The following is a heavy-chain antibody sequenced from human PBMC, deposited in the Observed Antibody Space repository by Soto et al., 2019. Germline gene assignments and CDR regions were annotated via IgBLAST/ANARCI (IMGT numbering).Heavy chain of an antibody. CDR1: GFTFSNAW. J-gene: IGHJ4*02. D-gene: IGHD3-22*01. CDR3: ARGHRSSGKIFDS. V-gene: IGHV3-15*01. CDR2: IKSKSAGGTT. Sequence: EVQLVESGGGLVKPGGSVRLSCAASGFTFSNAWRSWVRQAPGKGLEWGGRIKSKSAGGTTEYDAPVKDRFTISRDDSKNTLYLQMNSLKIEDTAVYYCARGHRSSGKIFDSWGQGTLVNVSS.